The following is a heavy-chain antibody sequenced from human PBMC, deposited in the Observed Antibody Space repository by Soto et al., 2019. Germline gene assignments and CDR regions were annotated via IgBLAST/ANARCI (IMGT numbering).Heavy chain of an antibody. CDR2: IIPIFGTA. Sequence: QVQLVQSGAEVKKPGSSVKVSCKASGGTFSSYAISWVRQAPGQGLEWMGGIIPIFGTANYAQKFQGRVTITADKSTSTAYMELSSLRSEDTAVYYCARVDYYDSSDYQNTYYYYYGMDVWGQGTTVTVSS. CDR1: GGTFSSYA. D-gene: IGHD3-22*01. J-gene: IGHJ6*02. CDR3: ARVDYYDSSDYQNTYYYYYGMDV. V-gene: IGHV1-69*06.